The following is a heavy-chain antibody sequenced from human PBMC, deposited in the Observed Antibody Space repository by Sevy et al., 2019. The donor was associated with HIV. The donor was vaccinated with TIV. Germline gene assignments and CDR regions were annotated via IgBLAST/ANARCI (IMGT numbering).Heavy chain of an antibody. CDR3: ARVGCSISSCIKGDAFDI. CDR1: GFTFNNHY. CDR2: IRGSSSNT. Sequence: GGSLRLSCAASGFTFNNHYINWIRQAPGKGLEWVSYIRGSSSNTNYADSVKGRFTISRDNAKKSLYLQMNSLRAEDMAVCDCARVGCSISSCIKGDAFDIWGQGTMVTVSS. D-gene: IGHD2-2*01. J-gene: IGHJ3*02. V-gene: IGHV3-11*06.